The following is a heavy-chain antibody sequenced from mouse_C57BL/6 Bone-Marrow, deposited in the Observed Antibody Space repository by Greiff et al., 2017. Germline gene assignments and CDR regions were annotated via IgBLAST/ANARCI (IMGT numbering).Heavy chain of an antibody. J-gene: IGHJ2*01. V-gene: IGHV5-6*01. CDR1: GFTFSSYG. CDR3: ARQNYFDY. CDR2: ISSGGSYT. Sequence: DVQLQESGGDLVKPGGSLKLSCAASGFTFSSYGMSWVRQTPDQRLEWVATISSGGSYTYYPDSVKGRFTISRDNAKNTLYLQMSSLKSEDTAMYYCARQNYFDYWGQGTTLTVSS.